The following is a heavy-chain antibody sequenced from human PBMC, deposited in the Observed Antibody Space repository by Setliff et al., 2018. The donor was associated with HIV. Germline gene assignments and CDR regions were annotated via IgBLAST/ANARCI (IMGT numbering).Heavy chain of an antibody. D-gene: IGHD1-26*01. Sequence: PSETLSLTCTVSGGSISSSSYYWGWIRQPPGKGLEWIGSIYYSGSTYYNPSLKSRVTISVDTSKNQFSLKLSSVTAADTAVYYCARVGDLGSTYYFDYWGQGTLVTVSS. CDR2: IYYSGST. CDR1: GGSISSSSYY. CDR3: ARVGDLGSTYYFDY. J-gene: IGHJ4*02. V-gene: IGHV4-39*07.